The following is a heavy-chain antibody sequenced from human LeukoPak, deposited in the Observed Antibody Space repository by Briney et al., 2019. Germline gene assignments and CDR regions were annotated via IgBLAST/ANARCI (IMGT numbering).Heavy chain of an antibody. Sequence: SETLSLTCTVSGDSVSIYYWSWIRQPPGKGLEWIGYIYYRGNTNYNPSLKSRVTMAVDTSKNQFSLKVSSVTAVDTAVYYCARAGNNWSFDYWGQGTLVTVSS. CDR3: ARAGNNWSFDY. D-gene: IGHD1-1*01. CDR2: IYYRGNT. CDR1: GDSVSIYY. J-gene: IGHJ4*02. V-gene: IGHV4-59*02.